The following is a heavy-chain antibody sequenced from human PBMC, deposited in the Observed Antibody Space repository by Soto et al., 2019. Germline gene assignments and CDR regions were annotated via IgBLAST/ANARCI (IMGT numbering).Heavy chain of an antibody. CDR3: ARDTETNWGYYGMDV. J-gene: IGHJ6*02. V-gene: IGHV3-53*01. Sequence: PGGSLRLSCAASGFTVSSNYMSWVRQAPGKGLEWVSVIYSGGSTYYADSVKGRFTISRDNSKNTLYLQMNSLRAEDTAVYYCARDTETNWGYYGMDVWGQGTTVTVSS. D-gene: IGHD7-27*01. CDR2: IYSGGST. CDR1: GFTVSSNY.